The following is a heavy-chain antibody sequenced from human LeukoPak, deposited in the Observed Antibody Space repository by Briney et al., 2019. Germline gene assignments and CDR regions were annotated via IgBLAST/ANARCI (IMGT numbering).Heavy chain of an antibody. J-gene: IGHJ4*02. CDR3: ARLPKGLYDYAY. CDR1: GGSISSSTYY. V-gene: IGHV4-39*02. D-gene: IGHD2/OR15-2a*01. CDR2: IYYSGST. Sequence: KPSETLSPTCTVSGGSISSSTYYLGWIRPPPGKGPEWVGTIYYSGSTYYNPSLKSRVTISGDASKNHFSLNLTSMTAADTAVYYCARLPKGLYDYAYWGQGTLVTVSS.